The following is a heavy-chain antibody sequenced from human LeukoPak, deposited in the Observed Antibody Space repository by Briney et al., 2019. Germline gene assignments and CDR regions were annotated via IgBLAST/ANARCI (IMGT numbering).Heavy chain of an antibody. CDR1: GGSICSYH. V-gene: IGHV4-59*01. Sequence: SETLSLTCTVSGGSICSYHWYWIPRPPGKGLEWIGYIHYSGSTNHNASLKSRVTISVDTSKNQFSLKLSSVTAADTAVYYCARDGVAGGFDYWGQGTLVTVSS. D-gene: IGHD6-19*01. J-gene: IGHJ4*02. CDR3: ARDGVAGGFDY. CDR2: IHYSGST.